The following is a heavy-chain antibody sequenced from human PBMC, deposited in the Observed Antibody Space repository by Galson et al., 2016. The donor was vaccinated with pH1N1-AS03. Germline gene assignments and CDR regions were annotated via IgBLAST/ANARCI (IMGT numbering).Heavy chain of an antibody. J-gene: IGHJ4*02. CDR3: ARGRARGYSGYDL. CDR2: ISSSRRTI. V-gene: IGHV3-48*01. Sequence: SLRLSCAASGFTFSSYSMNWVRQAPGKGLEWVSYISSSRRTIYYADSVKGRFTISTDNAKNSLYLQMNSLRAEDTAMYYCARGRARGYSGYDLWGQGTLVTVSS. CDR1: GFTFSSYS. D-gene: IGHD5-12*01.